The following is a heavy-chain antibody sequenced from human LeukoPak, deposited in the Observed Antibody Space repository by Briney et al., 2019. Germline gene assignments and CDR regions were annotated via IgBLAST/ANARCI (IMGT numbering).Heavy chain of an antibody. V-gene: IGHV3-48*03. D-gene: IGHD2-15*01. CDR3: ARVRGYCSGGSCHNWFDP. J-gene: IGHJ5*02. CDR2: ISSSGSTI. Sequence: GGSLRLSCAASGFTFSSYEMNWVRQAPGKGLEWVSYISSSGSTIYYAYSVKGRFTISRDNAKNSLYLQMNSLRAEDTAVYYCARVRGYCSGGSCHNWFDPWGQGTLVTVSS. CDR1: GFTFSSYE.